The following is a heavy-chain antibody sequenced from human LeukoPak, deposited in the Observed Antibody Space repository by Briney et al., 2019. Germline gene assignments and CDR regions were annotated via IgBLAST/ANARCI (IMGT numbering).Heavy chain of an antibody. D-gene: IGHD2-2*01. CDR3: ARDPPYCSSNSCYGGFDY. J-gene: IGHJ4*02. Sequence: PGGSLRLSCAASGFTFSSYSMNWVRQAPGKGLEWVSYISSSGSHKYYADSVKGRFTNSRDNARDSMYLQMNSLRDEDTAAYYCARDPPYCSSNSCYGGFDYWGQGTLVTVSS. CDR2: ISSSGSHK. CDR1: GFTFSSYS. V-gene: IGHV3-48*02.